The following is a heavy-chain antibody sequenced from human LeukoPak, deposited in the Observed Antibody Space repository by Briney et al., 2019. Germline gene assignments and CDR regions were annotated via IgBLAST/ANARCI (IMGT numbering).Heavy chain of an antibody. CDR3: ARGEVGATSYYFDY. CDR1: GGSISSYY. V-gene: IGHV4-59*08. Sequence: SETLSLTCTVSGGSISSYYWSWIRQPPGKGLEWIGYIYYSGSTNYNPSLKSRVTISVDTPKNQFSLKLSSVTAADTAVYYCARGEVGATSYYFDYWGQGTLVTVSS. D-gene: IGHD1-26*01. J-gene: IGHJ4*02. CDR2: IYYSGST.